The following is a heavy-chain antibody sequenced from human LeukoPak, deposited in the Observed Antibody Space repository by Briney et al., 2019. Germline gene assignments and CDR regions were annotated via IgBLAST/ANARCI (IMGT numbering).Heavy chain of an antibody. CDR3: ATSLMVRGVIPIFHFDY. V-gene: IGHV1-18*01. Sequence: GASVKVSCKASGYTFTSYGISWVRQAPGQGLEWMGWISAYNGNTNYAQKLQGRVTMTTDTSTSTAYMELGSLRSDDTAVYYCATSLMVRGVIPIFHFDYWGQGTLVTVSS. CDR1: GYTFTSYG. CDR2: ISAYNGNT. J-gene: IGHJ4*02. D-gene: IGHD3-10*01.